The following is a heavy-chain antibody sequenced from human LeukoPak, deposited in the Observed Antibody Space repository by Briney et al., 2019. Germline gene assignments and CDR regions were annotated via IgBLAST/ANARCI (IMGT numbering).Heavy chain of an antibody. V-gene: IGHV1-2*02. J-gene: IGHJ4*02. CDR1: GYTFTGYY. CDR3: ARDRTMVRGDPYYFDY. CDR2: INPNSGGT. Sequence: ASVKVSCKASGYTFTGYYMHWVRQAPGQGLEWMGWINPNSGGTNYAQKFQGRVTMTRDTSISTAYMELSRLRSDDTAVYYCARDRTMVRGDPYYFDYWGQGTLVTVSS. D-gene: IGHD3-10*01.